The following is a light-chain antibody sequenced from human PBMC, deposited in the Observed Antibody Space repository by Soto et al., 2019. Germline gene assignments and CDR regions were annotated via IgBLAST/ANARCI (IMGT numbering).Light chain of an antibody. CDR2: GAS. J-gene: IGKJ2*01. Sequence: EMVLTQSPGTLSLSPGERATHSCRASQSVTSSYLTWYQQKPGQAPRLLIYGASSRATGIPDRFSGSGSGTDFILTISRLEPEDFAVYYCQQYGNSPMYTFGQGTKLEIK. CDR1: QSVTSSY. CDR3: QQYGNSPMYT. V-gene: IGKV3-20*01.